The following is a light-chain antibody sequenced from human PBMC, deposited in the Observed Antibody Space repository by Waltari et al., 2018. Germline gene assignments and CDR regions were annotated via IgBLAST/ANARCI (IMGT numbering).Light chain of an antibody. CDR3: QKYNSAFLS. CDR2: ATS. Sequence: DIQMTQFPSSLSASVGDSVTISCRASQAINNYLAWYQQKPGKLPKLLIYATSTWQSGVPSRFSGSGTGTDFTLTIRSLQPEDVATYYCQKYNSAFLSFGGGTKVEIK. CDR1: QAINNY. J-gene: IGKJ4*01. V-gene: IGKV1-27*01.